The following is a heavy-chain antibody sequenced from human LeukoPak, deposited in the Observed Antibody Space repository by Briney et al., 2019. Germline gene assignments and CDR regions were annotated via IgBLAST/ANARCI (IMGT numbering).Heavy chain of an antibody. J-gene: IGHJ6*03. CDR2: IWNDGTNQ. CDR3: TRDRILAAVHGDNYYYMDV. CDR1: GFTFSTYG. D-gene: IGHD6-13*01. V-gene: IGHV3-30*02. Sequence: PGGSLRLSCAASGFTFSTYGMHWARQAPGKGLEWVAYIWNDGTNQYYADSVKGRVTISRDNSKIALYLQMNSLRAEDTGVYYCTRDRILAAVHGDNYYYMDVWGKGTTVTVSS.